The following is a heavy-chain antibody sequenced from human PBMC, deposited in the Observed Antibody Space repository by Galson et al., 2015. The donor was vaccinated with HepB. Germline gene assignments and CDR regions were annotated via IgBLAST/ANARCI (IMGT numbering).Heavy chain of an antibody. J-gene: IGHJ3*01. D-gene: IGHD1-26*01. CDR3: TKDVRYGGFDL. CDR1: GFSFNYKW. V-gene: IGHV3-74*01. Sequence: SLRLSCAASGFSFNYKWMHWVRQAPGKGLVWVSRIDPDGATTNYGASVKGRFTISRDNAENTLYLQMNSLREDDTAVYYCTKDVRYGGFDLWGQGIMVTVSS. CDR2: IDPDGATT.